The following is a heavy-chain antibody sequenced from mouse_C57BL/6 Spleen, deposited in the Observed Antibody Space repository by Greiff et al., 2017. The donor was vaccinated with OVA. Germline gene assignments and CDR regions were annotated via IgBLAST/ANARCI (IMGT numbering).Heavy chain of an antibody. J-gene: IGHJ3*01. Sequence: EVQGVESGPGLAKPSQTLSLTCSVTGYSITSDYWNWIRKFPGNKLEYMGYISYSGSTYYNPSLKSRISITRDTSKNQYYLQLNSVTTEDTATYYCAKGGWLFPAWLAYWGQGTLVTVSA. CDR2: ISYSGST. V-gene: IGHV3-8*01. CDR1: GYSITSDY. D-gene: IGHD2-2*01. CDR3: AKGGWLFPAWLAY.